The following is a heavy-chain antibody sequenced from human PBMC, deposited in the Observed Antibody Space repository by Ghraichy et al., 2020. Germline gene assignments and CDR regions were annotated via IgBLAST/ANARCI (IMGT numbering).Heavy chain of an antibody. J-gene: IGHJ6*02. CDR2: ISGSGGST. CDR1: GFTFSSYA. V-gene: IGHV3-23*01. Sequence: GGSLRLSCAASGFTFSSYAMSWVRQAPGKGLEWVSAISGSGGSTYYADSVKGRFTISRDNSKNTLYLQMNSLRAEDTAVYYCAKELIAVELDYYYGMDVWGQGTTVTVSS. CDR3: AKELIAVELDYYYGMDV. D-gene: IGHD6-19*01.